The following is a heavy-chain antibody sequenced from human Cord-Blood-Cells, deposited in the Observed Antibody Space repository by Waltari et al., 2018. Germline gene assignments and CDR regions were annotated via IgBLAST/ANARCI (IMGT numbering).Heavy chain of an antibody. CDR2: IIPIFGTA. CDR1: GGTFSSYA. Sequence: QVQLVQSGAEVKKPGSSVKVSCKASGGTFSSYAISWVGQAPGQGLEWMGGIIPIFGTANYAQKFQGRVTITADESTSTAYMELSSLRSEDTAVYYCARDPYCGGDCYYFDYWGQGTLVTVSS. J-gene: IGHJ4*02. D-gene: IGHD2-21*02. V-gene: IGHV1-69*01. CDR3: ARDPYCGGDCYYFDY.